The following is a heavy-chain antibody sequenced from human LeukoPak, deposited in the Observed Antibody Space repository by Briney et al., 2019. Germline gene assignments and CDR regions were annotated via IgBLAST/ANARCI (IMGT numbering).Heavy chain of an antibody. D-gene: IGHD7-27*01. J-gene: IGHJ4*02. V-gene: IGHV4-30-2*01. Sequence: PSETLSLTCTVSGGSISSGGYYWSWIRQPPGKGLEWIGYIYHSGSTYYNPSLKSRVTISVDTSKNQFSLKLSSVTAADTAVYYCARESRTRTGGVFHDYWGQGTLVTVSS. CDR1: GGSISSGGYY. CDR2: IYHSGST. CDR3: ARESRTRTGGVFHDY.